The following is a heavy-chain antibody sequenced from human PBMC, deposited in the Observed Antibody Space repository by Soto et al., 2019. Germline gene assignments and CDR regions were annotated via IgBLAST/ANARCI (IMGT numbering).Heavy chain of an antibody. CDR1: GFTFSSYA. D-gene: IGHD1-26*01. V-gene: IGHV3-30-3*01. CDR2: ISYDGSNK. CDR3: ARGLVGAVGDY. Sequence: SLRLSCAASGFTFSSYAMHWVRQAPGKGLEWVAVISYDGSNKYYADSVKGRFTISRDNSKNTLYLQMNSLRAEDTAVYYCARGLVGAVGDYWGQGTLVTVSS. J-gene: IGHJ4*02.